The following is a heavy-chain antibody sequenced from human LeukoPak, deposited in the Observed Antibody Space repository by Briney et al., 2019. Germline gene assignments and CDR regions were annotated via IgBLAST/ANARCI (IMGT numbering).Heavy chain of an antibody. D-gene: IGHD3-10*01. J-gene: IGHJ3*02. CDR2: ISYDGSNK. CDR1: GFTFSSYA. CDR3: ARAYGSGENDAFDI. V-gene: IGHV3-30-3*01. Sequence: GGSLRLSCAASGFTFSSYAMHRVRQAPGKGLEWVAVISYDGSNKYYADSVKGRFTISRDNSKNTLYLQMNSLRAEDTAVYYCARAYGSGENDAFDIWGQGTMVTVSS.